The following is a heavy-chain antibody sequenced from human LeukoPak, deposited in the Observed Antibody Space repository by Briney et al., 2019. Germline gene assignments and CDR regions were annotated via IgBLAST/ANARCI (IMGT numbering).Heavy chain of an antibody. V-gene: IGHV4-59*01. J-gene: IGHJ5*02. CDR3: ARDPRGKFFNWFDP. D-gene: IGHD1-26*01. CDR2: IYYSGVT. CDR1: GGSISRYY. Sequence: SETLSLTCTVSGGSISRYYGSWIRQPPGKGREWIGYIYYSGVTNYNPSLKSRVTISVDTSKNQFSLKMRSVTAADTAVYYCARDPRGKFFNWFDPWGQGTLVTVSS.